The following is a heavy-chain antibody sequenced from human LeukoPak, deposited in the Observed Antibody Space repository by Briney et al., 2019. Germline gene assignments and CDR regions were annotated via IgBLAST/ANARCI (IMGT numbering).Heavy chain of an antibody. Sequence: GASVKVSCKASGYTFTNFGVSWVRQAPGQGLEWMGWISAYSGKTNYAQKFQGRVTLTTDTSVSTAYMELRSLRSDDTAIYYCARDEELPHDGFDLWGQGTMVTVSS. CDR3: ARDEELPHDGFDL. D-gene: IGHD5-24*01. CDR1: GYTFTNFG. CDR2: ISAYSGKT. V-gene: IGHV1-18*01. J-gene: IGHJ3*01.